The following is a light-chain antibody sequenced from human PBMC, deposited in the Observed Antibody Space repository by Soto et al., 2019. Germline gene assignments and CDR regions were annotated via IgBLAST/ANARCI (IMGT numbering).Light chain of an antibody. CDR1: QSVSSSY. J-gene: IGKJ5*01. CDR2: GAS. Sequence: EIVLTQSPGTLSLSPGERATLSCRASQSVSSSYLAWYQQKPGQAPRLLIYGASSRSTGIPDRFSGSGSGTDFTLTISRLEPGDFPVYYCQQYGSSPVTFGQGTRLEI. CDR3: QQYGSSPVT. V-gene: IGKV3-20*01.